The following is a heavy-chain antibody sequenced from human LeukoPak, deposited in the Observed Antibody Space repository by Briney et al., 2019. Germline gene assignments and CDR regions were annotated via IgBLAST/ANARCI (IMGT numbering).Heavy chain of an antibody. CDR3: AREKWSSGWPLDY. D-gene: IGHD6-19*01. J-gene: IGHJ4*02. CDR2: INSDGITT. Sequence: PGRSLRLSCAASGFTFSSYAVHWVRQAPGKGLVWVSRINSDGITTTYADSVKGRFTISRDNAKNTLYLQMNSLRAEDTAVYYCAREKWSSGWPLDYWGQGTLVTVSS. V-gene: IGHV3-74*01. CDR1: GFTFSSYA.